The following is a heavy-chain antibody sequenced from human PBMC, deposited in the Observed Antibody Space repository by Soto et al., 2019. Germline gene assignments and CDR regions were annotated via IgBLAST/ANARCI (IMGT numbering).Heavy chain of an antibody. CDR1: GDSVSNGNSY. CDR2: TYYSGGT. J-gene: IGHJ6*02. CDR3: ARRGAYYYYYGMDV. V-gene: IGHV4-61*01. Sequence: QVQLQESGPGLVKPSETLSLTCTVSGDSVSNGNSYWSWIRQPPGKGLEWIGYTYYSGGTNYNPSPKRRVTISVDTSKNQFHLRLSSVTAADTAVYYCARRGAYYYYYGMDVWGQGTTVTVSS.